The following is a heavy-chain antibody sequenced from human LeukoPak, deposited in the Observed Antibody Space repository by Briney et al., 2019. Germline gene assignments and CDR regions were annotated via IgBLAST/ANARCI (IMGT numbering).Heavy chain of an antibody. J-gene: IGHJ4*02. CDR1: GFTVSSNY. V-gene: IGHV3-66*01. CDR3: ARGAPIVVVH. Sequence: PGGSLRLSCAASGFTVSSNYMSWVRQAPGKGLEWVSVIYSGGSTYYADSVKGRFIISRDTAKNSLDLQMNSLRAEDTAVYYCARGAPIVVVHWGQGTLVTVSS. D-gene: IGHD3-22*01. CDR2: IYSGGST.